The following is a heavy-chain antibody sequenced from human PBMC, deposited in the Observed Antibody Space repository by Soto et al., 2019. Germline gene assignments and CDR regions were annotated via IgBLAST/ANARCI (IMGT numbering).Heavy chain of an antibody. CDR2: IYHSGSS. D-gene: IGHD6-13*01. J-gene: IGHJ6*02. Sequence: SETLSLTCAVSGDSITSDKWWRWIRQPPGKGLQWLGEIYHSGSSKYNPSLKSRVSISVDKSKNQFSLKVSSVTAADTAGYYCRRRSRDSTDVWGQGTTVTISS. CDR1: GDSITSDKW. CDR3: RRRSRDSTDV. V-gene: IGHV4-4*02.